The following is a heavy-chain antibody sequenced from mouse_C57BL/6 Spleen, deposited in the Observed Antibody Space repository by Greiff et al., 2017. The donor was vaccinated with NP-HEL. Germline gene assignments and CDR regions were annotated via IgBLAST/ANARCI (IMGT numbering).Heavy chain of an antibody. CDR1: GYTFTDYY. V-gene: IGHV1-19*01. D-gene: IGHD1-1*01. Sequence: VQLQQSGPVLVKPGASVKMSCKASGYTFTDYYMNWVKQSHGKSLEWIGVINPYNGGTSYNQKFKGKATLTVDKSSSTAYMELNSLTSEDSAVYYCARDGSSYGRAMDYWGQGTSVTVSS. CDR2: INPYNGGT. CDR3: ARDGSSYGRAMDY. J-gene: IGHJ4*01.